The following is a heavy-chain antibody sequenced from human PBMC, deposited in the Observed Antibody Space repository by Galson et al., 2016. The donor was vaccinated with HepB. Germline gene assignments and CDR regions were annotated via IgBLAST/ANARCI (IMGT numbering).Heavy chain of an antibody. CDR2: INPSGDST. CDR1: GYTFTTYY. D-gene: IGHD3-10*01. Sequence: SVKVSCKASGYTFTTYYMHWVRQAPGQGLEWMGMINPSGDSTNYAQKFQGRVTMTRDTSTSTVYMELSSLRSEDTAVYCCARERVYYYGPGSYYTLDYWGQGTLVTVSS. J-gene: IGHJ4*02. V-gene: IGHV1-46*01. CDR3: ARERVYYYGPGSYYTLDY.